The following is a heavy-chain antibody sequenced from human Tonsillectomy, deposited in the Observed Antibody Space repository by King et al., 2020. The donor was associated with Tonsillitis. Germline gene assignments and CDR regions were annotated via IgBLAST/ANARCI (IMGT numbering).Heavy chain of an antibody. CDR1: GFSFDDND. J-gene: IGHJ4*02. CDR3: ANSAPSRFGDSHPLDY. V-gene: IGHV3-9*01. Sequence: VQLVESGGGLVQPGRSLRLSCAASGFSFDDNDMHWVRQAPGKGLEWVSGITWNSGNIVYADSVKGRFTISRDNAKNSLYLHMNSLRAEDTALYYCANSAPSRFGDSHPLDYWGQGTLVTVSS. D-gene: IGHD3-10*01. CDR2: ITWNSGNI.